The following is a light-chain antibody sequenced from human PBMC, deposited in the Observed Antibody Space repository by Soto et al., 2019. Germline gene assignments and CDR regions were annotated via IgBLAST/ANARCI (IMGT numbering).Light chain of an antibody. CDR3: QQYGSSFTWT. V-gene: IGKV3-20*01. Sequence: IEMTQSPGTLSLSPGERATLSSRASQSVSSSYLAWYQQKPGQAPRLLIYGASSRATGIPDRFSGSGSGTDFTLTISRLEPEDFAVYYCQQYGSSFTWTFGQGTKVDIK. CDR2: GAS. J-gene: IGKJ1*01. CDR1: QSVSSSY.